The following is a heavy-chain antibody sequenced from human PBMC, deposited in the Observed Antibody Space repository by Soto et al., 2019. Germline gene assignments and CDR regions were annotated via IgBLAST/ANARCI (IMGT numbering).Heavy chain of an antibody. D-gene: IGHD3-10*01. CDR1: GFTFSSYD. J-gene: IGHJ6*02. CDR3: ARESTMAAPYGMDV. Sequence: GGSLRLSCAASGFTFSSYDMHWVRQATGKGLEWVSAIGAAGDTYYPGSVKGRFTISRENAKNCLYLQMNSLRAEDTAIYYCARESTMAAPYGMDVWGQGTTVTV. CDR2: IGAAGDT. V-gene: IGHV3-13*01.